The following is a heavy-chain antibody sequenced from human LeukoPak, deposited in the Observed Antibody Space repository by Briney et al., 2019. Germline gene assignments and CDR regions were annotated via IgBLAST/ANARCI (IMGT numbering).Heavy chain of an antibody. V-gene: IGHV3-30*02. D-gene: IGHD6-13*01. CDR1: GFTFSSYG. CDR3: AKEQQLVRYFDY. CDR2: IRYDGSNK. Sequence: PGGSLRLSCAASGFTFSSYGMHWVRQAPGKGLGWVAFIRYDGSNKYYADSVKGRFTISRDNSKNTLYLQMNSLRAEDTAVYYCAKEQQLVRYFDYWGQGTLVTVSS. J-gene: IGHJ4*02.